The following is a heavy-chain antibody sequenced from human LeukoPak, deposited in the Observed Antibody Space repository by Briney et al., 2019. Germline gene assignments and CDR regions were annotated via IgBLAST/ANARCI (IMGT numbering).Heavy chain of an antibody. CDR2: IASKTDGGTT. CDR1: GLTFTNAW. CDR3: TTGIRGD. V-gene: IGHV3-15*04. J-gene: IGHJ4*02. Sequence: GGSLRLSCAASGLTFTNAWMNWVRQAPGKGLEWVGRIASKTDGGTTDYAAPVKGRFTISRDDSENTLFLQMNSLKTEDTAVYYCTTGIRGDCGQGTLVTVSS.